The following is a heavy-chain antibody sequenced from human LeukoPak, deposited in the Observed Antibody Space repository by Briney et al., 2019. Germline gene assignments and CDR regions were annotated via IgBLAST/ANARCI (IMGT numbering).Heavy chain of an antibody. CDR3: ARDQLYSSSWYDQGLDY. CDR2: INPSGGST. CDR1: GYTFTSYY. V-gene: IGHV1-46*01. J-gene: IGHJ4*02. Sequence: GASVKVSCKASGYTFTSYYMHWVRQAPGQGLEWMGIINPSGGSTSYAQKFQGRVTMTRDTSTSTVYMELSSLRSEDTAVYYCARDQLYSSSWYDQGLDYWGQGTLVTVSS. D-gene: IGHD6-13*01.